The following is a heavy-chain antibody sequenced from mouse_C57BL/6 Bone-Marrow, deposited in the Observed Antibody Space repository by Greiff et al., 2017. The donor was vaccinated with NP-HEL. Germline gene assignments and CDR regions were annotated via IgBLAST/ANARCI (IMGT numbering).Heavy chain of an antibody. J-gene: IGHJ4*01. Sequence: EVMLVESGGGLVKPGGSLKLSCAASGFTFSSYTMSWVRQTPEKRLEWVATISGGGGNTYYPDSVKGRFTISRDNAKNTLYLQMSSLRSEDTALYYCARGYYSNSLYAMDYWGQGTSVTVSS. V-gene: IGHV5-9*01. D-gene: IGHD2-5*01. CDR3: ARGYYSNSLYAMDY. CDR2: ISGGGGNT. CDR1: GFTFSSYT.